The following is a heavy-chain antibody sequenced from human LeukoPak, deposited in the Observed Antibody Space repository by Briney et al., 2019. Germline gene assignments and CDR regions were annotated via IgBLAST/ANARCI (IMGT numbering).Heavy chain of an antibody. CDR1: GYTFTSND. Sequence: GASVKVSCKASGYTFTSNDIHWVRQAPGQGLEWMGIINPSGGSTSYAQKFQGRVTMIRDTSTSTVYMELSSLRSEDTAVYYCARFASLYSRSWYYAFDIWGQGTMVTVSS. CDR3: ARFASLYSRSWYYAFDI. CDR2: INPSGGST. J-gene: IGHJ3*02. D-gene: IGHD6-13*01. V-gene: IGHV1-46*01.